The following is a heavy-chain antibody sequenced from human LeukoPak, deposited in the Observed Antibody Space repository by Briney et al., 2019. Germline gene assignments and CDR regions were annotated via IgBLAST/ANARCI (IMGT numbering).Heavy chain of an antibody. CDR1: GFTFSSYD. D-gene: IGHD3-22*01. Sequence: GGSLRLSCAASGFTFSSYDMHWVRQAAGKGLEWVSAICTAGDTYYPGSVKGRFTISRENAKNSLYLQMNSLRAGDTAVYYCARVSNYYDSSGYLSSYYYYMDVWGKGTTATVSS. J-gene: IGHJ6*03. CDR3: ARVSNYYDSSGYLSSYYYYMDV. CDR2: ICTAGDT. V-gene: IGHV3-13*01.